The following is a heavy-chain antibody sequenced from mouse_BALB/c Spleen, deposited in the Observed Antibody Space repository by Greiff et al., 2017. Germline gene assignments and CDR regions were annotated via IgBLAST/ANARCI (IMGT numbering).Heavy chain of an antibody. CDR1: GFAFSSYD. CDR2: ISSGGGST. Sequence: EVKVVESGGGLVKPGGSLKLSCAASGFAFSSYDMSWVRQTPEKRLEWVAYISSGGGSTYYPDTVKGRFTISRDNAKNTLYLQMSSLKSEDTAMYYCARHGNGNQAWFAYWGQGTLVTVSA. CDR3: ARHGNGNQAWFAY. J-gene: IGHJ3*01. D-gene: IGHD2-1*01. V-gene: IGHV5-12-1*01.